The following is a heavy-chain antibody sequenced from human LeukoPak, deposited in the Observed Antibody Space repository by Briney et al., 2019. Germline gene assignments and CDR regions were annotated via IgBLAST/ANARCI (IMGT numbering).Heavy chain of an antibody. V-gene: IGHV4-34*01. J-gene: IGHJ3*02. CDR1: GGSFSGYY. CDR3: AGEHYYGSGSYAFDI. D-gene: IGHD3-10*01. Sequence: SETLSLTCAFYGGSFSGYYWSWIRQSPGKGLEWIGEINHSGSTNFNPSLKSRVTISVDTSKNQFSLKLSSVTAADTAVYYCAGEHYYGSGSYAFDIWGQGTMVTVSS. CDR2: INHSGST.